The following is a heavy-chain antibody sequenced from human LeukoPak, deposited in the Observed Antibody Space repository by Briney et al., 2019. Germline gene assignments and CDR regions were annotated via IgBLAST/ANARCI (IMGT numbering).Heavy chain of an antibody. CDR3: AREEVGMADY. J-gene: IGHJ4*02. D-gene: IGHD1-26*01. CDR1: GGSISSSSNY. V-gene: IGHV4-39*07. Sequence: SETLSLTCTVSGGSISSSSNYWGWIRQPPGKGLEWIGIIYYSGSTYYNPSLKSRVTISVDTSKNQFSLKLSSVTAADTAVYYCAREEVGMADYWGQGTLVTVSS. CDR2: IYYSGST.